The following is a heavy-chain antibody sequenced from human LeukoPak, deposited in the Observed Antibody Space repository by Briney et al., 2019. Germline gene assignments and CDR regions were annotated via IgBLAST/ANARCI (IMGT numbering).Heavy chain of an antibody. Sequence: GASVKVSCKASGYTFTGYYMHWVRQAPGQGLEWMGWINPNSGGTNYAQKFQGRVTMTEDTSTDTAYMELSSLRSEDTAVYYCAPIAAAGRMYAFDIWGQGTMVTVSS. D-gene: IGHD6-13*01. J-gene: IGHJ3*02. CDR2: INPNSGGT. V-gene: IGHV1-2*02. CDR3: APIAAAGRMYAFDI. CDR1: GYTFTGYY.